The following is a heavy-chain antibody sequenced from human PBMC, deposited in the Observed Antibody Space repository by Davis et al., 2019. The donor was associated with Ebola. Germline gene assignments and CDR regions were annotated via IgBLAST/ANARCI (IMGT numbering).Heavy chain of an antibody. Sequence: GESLKISCAASGFPFSVHWIHLVRQAPGKGPEWVGRIRTKTNRYATAYAASVKGRFTVSRDDSKSTAYLQMNSLQIEDTAMYYCAREVTAFCDGDCALYYWGQGTLVTVSS. V-gene: IGHV3-73*01. CDR1: GFPFSVHW. CDR2: IRTKTNRYAT. D-gene: IGHD2-21*02. CDR3: AREVTAFCDGDCALYY. J-gene: IGHJ4*02.